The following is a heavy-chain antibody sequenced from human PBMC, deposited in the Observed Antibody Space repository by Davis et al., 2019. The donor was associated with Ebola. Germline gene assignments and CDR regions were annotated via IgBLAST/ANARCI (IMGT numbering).Heavy chain of an antibody. CDR2: ISGSGDNV. D-gene: IGHD6-19*01. CDR3: AKGEDSSGWSFDY. V-gene: IGHV3-23*01. Sequence: GESLKISCAASGSTFSSYAMSWVRQAPGKGLEWVSTISGSGDNVYYADSVKGRFTISRDNSKNTLYLQMNRLRAEDTAVYYCAKGEDSSGWSFDYWGQGTLVTVSS. CDR1: GSTFSSYA. J-gene: IGHJ4*02.